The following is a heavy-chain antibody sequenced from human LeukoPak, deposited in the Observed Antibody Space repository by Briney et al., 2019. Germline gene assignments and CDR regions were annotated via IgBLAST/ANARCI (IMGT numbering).Heavy chain of an antibody. CDR2: ISAYTGNT. Sequence: ASVKVSCKASGYTFTSYGISWVRQAPGQGLEWMGWISAYTGNTNYAQNLQGRVTMTTDTSTNTAYMELRTLRSDDTAVYYCARTHCSSTSCSGGESDYWGQGTLVTVSS. D-gene: IGHD2-2*01. CDR1: GYTFTSYG. CDR3: ARTHCSSTSCSGGESDY. V-gene: IGHV1-18*01. J-gene: IGHJ4*02.